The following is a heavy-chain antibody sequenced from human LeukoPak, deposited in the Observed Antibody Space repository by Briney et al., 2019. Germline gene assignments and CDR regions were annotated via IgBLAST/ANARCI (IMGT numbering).Heavy chain of an antibody. V-gene: IGHV4-34*01. J-gene: IGHJ4*02. CDR3: ARRRGNIVY. CDR2: INHSGST. Sequence: SETLSLTCAVYGGSFSGYYWSWIRQPPGKGLEWIGEINHSGSTNYNPSLKSRVTISVDTSKNQFSLKLSSVTAADTAVYYCARRRGNIVYWGQGTLVTVSS. CDR1: GGSFSGYY. D-gene: IGHD6-25*01.